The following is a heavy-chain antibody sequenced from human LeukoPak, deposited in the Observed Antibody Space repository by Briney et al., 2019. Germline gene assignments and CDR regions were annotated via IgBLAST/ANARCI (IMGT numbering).Heavy chain of an antibody. J-gene: IGHJ4*02. CDR3: VRGDGWFGELLNFDN. V-gene: IGHV3-48*02. CDR2: ISSSSSTI. CDR1: GFTFRAYS. Sequence: GGSLRLSCAASGFTFRAYSMNWVRQAPGKGPEWVSHISSSSSTIYYADSVKGRFTISRDNAKNSLYLQMNSLRDEDTAVYYCVRGDGWFGELLNFDNWGQGTLVTVSS. D-gene: IGHD3-10*01.